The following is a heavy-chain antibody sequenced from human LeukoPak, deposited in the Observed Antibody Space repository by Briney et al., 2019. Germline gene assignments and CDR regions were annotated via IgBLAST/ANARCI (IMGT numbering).Heavy chain of an antibody. D-gene: IGHD2/OR15-2a*01. CDR1: GYTFTGYY. J-gene: IGHJ4*02. CDR3: ARTRGSHISMAYLDY. CDR2: INPNSGGT. V-gene: IGHV1-2*02. Sequence: ASVKVSCKASGYTFTGYYTHWVRQAPGQGLEWMGWINPNSGGTNYAQKFQGRVTMTRDTSISTAYMELSRLRSDDTAVYYCARTRGSHISMAYLDYWGQGTLVTVSS.